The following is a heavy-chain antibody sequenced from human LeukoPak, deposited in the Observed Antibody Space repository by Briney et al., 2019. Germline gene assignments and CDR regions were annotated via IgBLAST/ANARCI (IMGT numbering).Heavy chain of an antibody. J-gene: IGHJ5*02. D-gene: IGHD2-21*02. CDR1: GYTFTGYY. CDR3: ARGLFGGDSDNWFDP. Sequence: GASVKVSCKASGYTFTGYYMHWVRQAPRQGLEWMGWINPNSGGTNYAQKFQGRVTMTRDTSISTAYMELSRLRSDDTAVYYCARGLFGGDSDNWFDPWGQGTLVTVSS. V-gene: IGHV1-2*02. CDR2: INPNSGGT.